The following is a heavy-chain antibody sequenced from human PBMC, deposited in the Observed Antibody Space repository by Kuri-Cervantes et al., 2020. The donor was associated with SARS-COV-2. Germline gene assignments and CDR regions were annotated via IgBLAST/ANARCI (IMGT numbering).Heavy chain of an antibody. J-gene: IGHJ6*02. CDR1: GGSISSGGYS. Sequence: SCAVSGGSISSGGYSWSWIRQPPGKGLEWIGYIYHSGSTYYNPSLKSRVTISVDRSKNQFSLKLSSVTAADTAVYYCARGVGAAVAGTLITIYYYYGMDVWGQGTTVTVSS. CDR3: ARGVGAAVAGTLITIYYYYGMDV. D-gene: IGHD6-19*01. V-gene: IGHV4-30-2*01. CDR2: IYHSGST.